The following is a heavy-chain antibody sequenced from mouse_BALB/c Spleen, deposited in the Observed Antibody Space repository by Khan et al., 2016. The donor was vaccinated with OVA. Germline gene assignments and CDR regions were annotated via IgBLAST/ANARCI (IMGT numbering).Heavy chain of an antibody. D-gene: IGHD1-1*02. J-gene: IGHJ4*01. V-gene: IGHV8-12*01. CDR2: IYWDDDK. CDR1: GFSLSSSGMG. Sequence: QVQLKESGPGILQPSQTLSLTCSFSGFSLSSSGMGVNWIRQPSGKGLEWLAHIYWDDDKRYNPSLKSRLTISRDTSRNQVFLKITSEDTADTARYYCARSPWLLHYAMDYWGQGTSVTVSS. CDR3: ARSPWLLHYAMDY.